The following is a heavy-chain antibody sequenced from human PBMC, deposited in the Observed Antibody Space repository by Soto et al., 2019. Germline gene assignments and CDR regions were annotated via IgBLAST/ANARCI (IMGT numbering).Heavy chain of an antibody. CDR3: ARVARRKIVLTGINWFDP. CDR2: ISSSSSYI. D-gene: IGHD2-8*01. J-gene: IGHJ5*02. V-gene: IGHV3-21*01. Sequence: GTLRLSCAASVLTFCSYSMNWVRQAPGKGLEWVSSISSSSSYIYYTDSVKSRFTISRDNAKNSLYLQMNSLRAEDTAVYYFARVARRKIVLTGINWFDPWAQGTLVTVSS. CDR1: VLTFCSYS.